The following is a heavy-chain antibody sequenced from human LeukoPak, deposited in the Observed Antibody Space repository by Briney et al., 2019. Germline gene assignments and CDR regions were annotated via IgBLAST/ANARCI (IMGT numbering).Heavy chain of an antibody. D-gene: IGHD6-6*01. Sequence: GESLKISCKGSGYIFTSYWIGWVRQMPGKGLEWMGIIYPGDSDTRYSPPFQGQVTISADKSISTAYLQWSSLKASDTAMYYCASHQGYSSSWWYYGMDVWGQGTTVTVSS. V-gene: IGHV5-51*01. CDR2: IYPGDSDT. CDR1: GYIFTSYW. CDR3: ASHQGYSSSWWYYGMDV. J-gene: IGHJ6*02.